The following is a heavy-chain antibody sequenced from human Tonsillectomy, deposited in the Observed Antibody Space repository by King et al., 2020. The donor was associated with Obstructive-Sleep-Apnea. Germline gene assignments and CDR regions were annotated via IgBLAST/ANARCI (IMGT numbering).Heavy chain of an antibody. J-gene: IGHJ4*02. CDR1: GFTFISYG. CDR3: ARGGYYDMLTGYSPDLDY. V-gene: IGHV3-33*01. Sequence: VQLVESGGGVVQPGRSLRLSCAASGFTFISYGMHWVRQAPGKGLEWVAVIWYDGGNKYYADSVKGRFTISRDNSKNTLYVQMNSLRAEDTAVYYCARGGYYDMLTGYSPDLDYWGQGTLVTVSS. CDR2: IWYDGGNK. D-gene: IGHD3-9*01.